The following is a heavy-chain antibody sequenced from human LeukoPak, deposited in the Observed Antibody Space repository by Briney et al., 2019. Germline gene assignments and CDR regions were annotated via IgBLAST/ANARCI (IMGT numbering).Heavy chain of an antibody. D-gene: IGHD2-15*01. J-gene: IGHJ4*02. CDR2: ISSSSSYI. CDR3: ARTPKGYCSGGSCYLGYYFDY. CDR1: GFTFSSYS. Sequence: GGSLRLSCAASGFTFSSYSMNWVRQAPGKGLEWVSSISSSSSYIYYADSVKGRFTISRDNAKNSLYLQMNSLRAEDTAVYYCARTPKGYCSGGSCYLGYYFDYWGQGTLVTVSS. V-gene: IGHV3-21*01.